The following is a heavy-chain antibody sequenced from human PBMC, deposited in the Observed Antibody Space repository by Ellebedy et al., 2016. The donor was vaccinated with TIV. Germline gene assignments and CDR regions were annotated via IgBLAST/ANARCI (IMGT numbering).Heavy chain of an antibody. Sequence: AASVKVSCKVSGCPLTELSMHWVRQAPGKGLEWMGGFNPEDGKTTYAQKFQGRVTMTEDTSTDTAYMELSSLRSEDTAVYYCATDLGDGWLFDSWGQGTLVTVS. D-gene: IGHD3-10*01. J-gene: IGHJ4*02. V-gene: IGHV1-24*01. CDR3: ATDLGDGWLFDS. CDR1: GCPLTELS. CDR2: FNPEDGKT.